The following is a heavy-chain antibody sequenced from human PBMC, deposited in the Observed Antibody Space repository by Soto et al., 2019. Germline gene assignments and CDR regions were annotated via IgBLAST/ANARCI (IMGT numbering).Heavy chain of an antibody. D-gene: IGHD2-15*01. CDR2: INHSGST. CDR3: ARARSVRYCSGGSCGTYFDY. Sequence: PSETLSLTCAVYGGSFSGYYWSWIRQPPGKGLEWIGEINHSGSTNYNPSLKSRVTISVDTSKNQFSLKLSSVTAADTAVYYCARARSVRYCSGGSCGTYFDYWGQGTLVTVSS. CDR1: GGSFSGYY. J-gene: IGHJ4*02. V-gene: IGHV4-34*01.